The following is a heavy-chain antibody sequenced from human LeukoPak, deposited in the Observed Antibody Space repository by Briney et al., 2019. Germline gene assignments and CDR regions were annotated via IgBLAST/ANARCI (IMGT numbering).Heavy chain of an antibody. V-gene: IGHV3-23*01. CDR2: IRGSDGST. CDR1: GFPFSTYA. D-gene: IGHD4-17*01. Sequence: GGSLRLSCAASGFPFSTYAMSWVRQAPGKGLGWVSSIRGSDGSTYYADSVKGRFAISRDNSKNTLYLQMNSLRAEDTAVYYCAKDVYGDYGGLDYWGQGTLVTVSS. J-gene: IGHJ4*02. CDR3: AKDVYGDYGGLDY.